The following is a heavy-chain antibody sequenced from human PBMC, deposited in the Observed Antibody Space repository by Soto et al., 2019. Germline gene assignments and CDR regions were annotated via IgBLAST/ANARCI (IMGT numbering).Heavy chain of an antibody. J-gene: IGHJ4*02. CDR3: ARVYYYDSSGYWYYFDY. V-gene: IGHV4-39*01. Sequence: SETLSLTCTVSGGSISSSSYYWGWIRQPPGKGLEWIGSIYYSGSTYYNPSLKSRVTISVDTSKNQFSLKLSSVTAADTAVYYCARVYYYDSSGYWYYFDYWGQGTLVTVSS. CDR1: GGSISSSSYY. CDR2: IYYSGST. D-gene: IGHD3-22*01.